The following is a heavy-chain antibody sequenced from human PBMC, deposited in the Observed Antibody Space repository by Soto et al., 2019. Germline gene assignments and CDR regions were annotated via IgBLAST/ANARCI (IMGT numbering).Heavy chain of an antibody. V-gene: IGHV1-18*01. CDR1: GYTFTSYG. Sequence: ASVKVSCKASGYTFTSYGISWVRQAPGQGLEWMGWISAYNGNTNYAQKLQGRVTMTTDTSTSTAYMELRSLRSDDTAVYYCAREGGGYDILTGYYQPFDYLGQGNLVTGSS. D-gene: IGHD3-9*01. CDR2: ISAYNGNT. J-gene: IGHJ4*02. CDR3: AREGGGYDILTGYYQPFDY.